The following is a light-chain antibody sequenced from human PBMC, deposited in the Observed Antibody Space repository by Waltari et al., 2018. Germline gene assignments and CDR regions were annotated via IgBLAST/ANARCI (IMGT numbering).Light chain of an antibody. CDR1: QSVSSSY. CDR3: QQYGTSPFT. J-gene: IGKJ3*01. Sequence: EIVLTQSPGTLSLSPGERATLSCRASQSVSSSYLAWYQQKRGLAPRLLIYGASSRATGIPDRFSGSGSGTDFTLTISRLEPEDFAVYYCQQYGTSPFTFGPGTKVDIK. CDR2: GAS. V-gene: IGKV3-20*01.